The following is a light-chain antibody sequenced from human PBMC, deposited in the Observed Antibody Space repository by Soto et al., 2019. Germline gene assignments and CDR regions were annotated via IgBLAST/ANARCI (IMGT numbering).Light chain of an antibody. CDR2: DAS. Sequence: EIVLTQSPGTLSLSPGERATLSCRASQSLSSSYLVWYQQKPGQAPRLLIYDASNRATGIPARFSGSGSGTDFTLTISSLEPEDFAVYYCQQRSNWPPLTFGGGTKV. CDR1: QSLSSSY. V-gene: IGKV3D-20*02. J-gene: IGKJ4*01. CDR3: QQRSNWPPLT.